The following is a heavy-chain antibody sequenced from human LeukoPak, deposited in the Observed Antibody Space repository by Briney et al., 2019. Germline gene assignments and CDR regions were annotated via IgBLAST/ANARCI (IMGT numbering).Heavy chain of an antibody. CDR2: ISSSSSTI. D-gene: IGHD3-22*01. CDR3: AKENWAYNWKYDSSASGIKY. CDR1: GFTFSSYS. Sequence: PGGSLRLSCAASGFTFSSYSMNWVRQAPGKGLEWVSYISSSSSTIYYADSVKGRFTISRDNAKNSLYLQMNSLRAEDTAVYYCAKENWAYNWKYDSSASGIKYWGQGTLVTVSS. V-gene: IGHV3-48*01. J-gene: IGHJ4*02.